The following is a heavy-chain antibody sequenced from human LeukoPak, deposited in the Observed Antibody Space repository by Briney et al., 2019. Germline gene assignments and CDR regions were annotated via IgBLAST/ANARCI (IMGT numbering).Heavy chain of an antibody. D-gene: IGHD2-15*01. J-gene: IGHJ6*03. Sequence: PSETLSLTCAVSGGSISSSSYYWGWIRQPPGKGLEWIGSIHYSGSTNYNPSLKCRVTISVDTSKNQFSLKLSSVTAADTAVYYCARGYCSGGSCYSYYYYNYMDVWGKGTTVTVSS. CDR3: ARGYCSGGSCYSYYYYNYMDV. CDR1: GGSISSSSYY. CDR2: IHYSGST. V-gene: IGHV4-39*07.